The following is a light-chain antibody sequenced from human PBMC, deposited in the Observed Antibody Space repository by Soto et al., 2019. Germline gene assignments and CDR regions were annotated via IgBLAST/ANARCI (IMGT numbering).Light chain of an antibody. J-gene: IGKJ5*01. CDR1: QSVSSN. CDR2: GAS. V-gene: IGKV3-15*01. CDR3: QQYNNWPPIT. Sequence: ILLTQSPGNLSLSPGERATLSCRASQSVSSNLAWYQQKPGQAPRLLIYGASTRATGIPARFSGSGSGTEFTLTISSLQSEDFAVYYCQQYNNWPPITFGQGARLEIK.